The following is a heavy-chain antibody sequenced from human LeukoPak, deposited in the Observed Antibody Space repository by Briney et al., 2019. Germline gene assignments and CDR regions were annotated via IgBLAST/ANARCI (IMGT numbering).Heavy chain of an antibody. CDR1: GFTFSSYA. CDR2: ISYDGSNK. J-gene: IGHJ4*02. V-gene: IGHV3-30*04. D-gene: IGHD3-10*01. Sequence: GGSLRLSCAASGFTFSSYAMHWVRQAPGKGLEWVAVISYDGSNKYYADSVKGRFTISRDNSKNTLYLQMNSLRAEDTAVYYCAKGAPSPPVWFGEMIFDYWGQGTLVTVSS. CDR3: AKGAPSPPVWFGEMIFDY.